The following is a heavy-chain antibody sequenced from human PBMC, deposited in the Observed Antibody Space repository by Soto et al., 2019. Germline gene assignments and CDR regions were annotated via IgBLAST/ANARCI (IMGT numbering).Heavy chain of an antibody. CDR1: GHTFTGXX. J-gene: IGHJ4*02. CDR2: IDLDNGDT. Sequence: QVQMVQSGAXXKKPGAXXXXXXKASGHTFTGXXXXXXXXXXXXXLEWMGLIDLDNGDTKYAQKFQGRVTPTSDTSITTAYMELSGLRSADTAVYYCALEPTGTAGFDYWGQGTLVTVSS. D-gene: IGHD2-21*02. CDR3: ALEPTGTAGFDY. V-gene: IGHV1-2*02.